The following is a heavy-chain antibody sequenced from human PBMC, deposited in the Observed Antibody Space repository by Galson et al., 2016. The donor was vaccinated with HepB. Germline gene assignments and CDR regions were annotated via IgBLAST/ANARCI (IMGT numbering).Heavy chain of an antibody. D-gene: IGHD3-3*01. Sequence: SLRLFCAASGFTLSNSAMSWVRQAPGKGLEWVSAMSDSGGSTYYADYVKGRFTISRDNSKNTLYLQMNSLRAEDTAVYYCASLRFKGFDLWGRGTLVTVAS. V-gene: IGHV3-23*01. CDR3: ASLRFKGFDL. J-gene: IGHJ2*01. CDR2: MSDSGGST. CDR1: GFTLSNSA.